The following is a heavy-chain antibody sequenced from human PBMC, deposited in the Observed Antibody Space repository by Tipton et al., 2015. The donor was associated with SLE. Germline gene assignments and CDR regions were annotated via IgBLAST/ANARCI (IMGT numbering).Heavy chain of an antibody. J-gene: IGHJ4*02. V-gene: IGHV4-39*07. D-gene: IGHD6-19*01. CDR3: ARVPRIRGSGSPPFGTDY. CDR1: GGSIRSSRHF. Sequence: TLSLTCTVSGGSIRSSRHFWGWIRQPPGKGLEWIGVLYYSGNTYYNVPLQSRVTISVDTSKNQFSLRLTSVSAADTAIYYCARVPRIRGSGSPPFGTDYWGQGTLVTVSS. CDR2: LYYSGNT.